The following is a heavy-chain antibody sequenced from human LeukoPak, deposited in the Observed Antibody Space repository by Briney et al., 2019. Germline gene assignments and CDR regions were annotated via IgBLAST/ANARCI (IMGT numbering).Heavy chain of an antibody. CDR3: ARRGYSGNYLHYDY. CDR2: IYLGESDT. V-gene: IGHV5-51*01. CDR1: GYSFTSYW. Sequence: GESLKISCKGSGYSFTSYWIGWVRQMPGKGLEWMGIIYLGESDTRYSPSFQGQVTISAEKSISTADLQWRSRKASDTAKYYCARRGYSGNYLHYDYWGQGTLVTVS. J-gene: IGHJ4*02. D-gene: IGHD1-26*01.